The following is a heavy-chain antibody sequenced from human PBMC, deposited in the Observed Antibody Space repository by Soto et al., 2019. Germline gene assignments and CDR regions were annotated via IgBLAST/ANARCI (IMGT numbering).Heavy chain of an antibody. CDR3: AGAPLLRYEYFQH. CDR1: GGTFSSYT. Sequence: QVQLVHSGAEEKKPGSSVKVSCKASGGTFSSYTNSWVRQAPGQGLECMGRIIPILGIANYAQKFQGRVTITADKSTSTAYMELSSLRSEDTAVYYCAGAPLLRYEYFQHWGQGTLVTVSS. V-gene: IGHV1-69*02. J-gene: IGHJ1*01. D-gene: IGHD4-17*01. CDR2: IIPILGIA.